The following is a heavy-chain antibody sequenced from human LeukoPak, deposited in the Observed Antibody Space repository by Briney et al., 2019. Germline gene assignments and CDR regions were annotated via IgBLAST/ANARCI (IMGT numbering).Heavy chain of an antibody. Sequence: GRSLRLSCTASGFSLTNYAVSWFRQAPGKGLEWVGYIRSKASGGTTEYAASVKGRFSISRDDSKSIAYLQMNSLKTEDTAVYYCSSVYSSGWYYFDYWGQGTLVTVSS. D-gene: IGHD6-19*01. CDR2: IRSKASGGTT. CDR1: GFSLTNYA. J-gene: IGHJ4*02. CDR3: SSVYSSGWYYFDY. V-gene: IGHV3-49*03.